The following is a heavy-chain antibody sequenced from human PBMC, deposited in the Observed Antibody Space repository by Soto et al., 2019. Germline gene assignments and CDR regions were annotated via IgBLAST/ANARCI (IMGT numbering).Heavy chain of an antibody. CDR3: ARERGRAAVAGFCNAFDT. CDR1: GYTFTGYY. J-gene: IGHJ3*02. Sequence: GASVKVSCKASGYTFTGYYMHWVRQAPGQGLEWMGWINPNSGGTNYAQKFQGRVTMTRDTSISTAYMQLSRLRSEDTAVYYIARERGRAAVAGFCNAFDTRGQGTMVTVSS. V-gene: IGHV1-2*02. CDR2: INPNSGGT. D-gene: IGHD6-19*01.